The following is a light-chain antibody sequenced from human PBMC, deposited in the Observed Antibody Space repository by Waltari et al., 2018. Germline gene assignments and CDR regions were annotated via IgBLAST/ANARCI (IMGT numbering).Light chain of an antibody. Sequence: EIVMTQSPDFQSVIPKEKVTITCRASQSIGSSLHWYQQKPDQSPKLPSKFAAHSISGVPSRFSGSGSGTDFTLTINSLEAEDAAAYYCHQSSGFPITFGQGTRLEIK. CDR3: HQSSGFPIT. CDR2: FAA. CDR1: QSIGSS. V-gene: IGKV6D-21*02. J-gene: IGKJ5*01.